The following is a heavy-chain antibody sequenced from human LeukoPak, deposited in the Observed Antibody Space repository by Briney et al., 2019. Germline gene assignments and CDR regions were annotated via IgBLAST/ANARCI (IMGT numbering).Heavy chain of an antibody. CDR3: AKTDFRRTYCDFWSGSERGNWFDP. D-gene: IGHD3-3*01. J-gene: IGHJ5*02. CDR2: ISGSGGST. Sequence: PGGSLRLSCAASGFTFSSYAMSWVRQAPGKGLEWVSAISGSGGSTYYADSVKGRFTISRDNSKNTLYLQMNSLRAEDTAVYYCAKTDFRRTYCDFWSGSERGNWFDPWGQGTLVTVSS. CDR1: GFTFSSYA. V-gene: IGHV3-23*01.